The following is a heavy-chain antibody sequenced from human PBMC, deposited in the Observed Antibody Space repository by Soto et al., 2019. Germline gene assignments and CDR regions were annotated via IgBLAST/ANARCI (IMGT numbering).Heavy chain of an antibody. CDR3: ANKEATVTTYYYYYMDV. Sequence: PGGSLRLSCAASGFTFSSYAMSWVRQAPGKGLEWVSAISGSGGSSYYADSVKGRFTISRDNSKNTLYLQMNSLRAEDTAVYYCANKEATVTTYYYYYMDVWGKGTTVTVSS. D-gene: IGHD4-17*01. CDR1: GFTFSSYA. V-gene: IGHV3-23*01. J-gene: IGHJ6*03. CDR2: ISGSGGSS.